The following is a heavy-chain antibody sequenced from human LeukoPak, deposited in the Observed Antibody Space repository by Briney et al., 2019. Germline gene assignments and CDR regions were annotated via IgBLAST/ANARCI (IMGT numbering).Heavy chain of an antibody. V-gene: IGHV3-73*01. CDR3: TRQGMATIRGYYYYYIDV. CDR1: GFTFSGSA. J-gene: IGHJ6*03. Sequence: GGSLKLSCAASGFTFSGSAMHWVRQASGKGLEWVGRIRSKANSYATAYAASEKGRFTISRDDSKNTAYLQMNSLKTEDMAVYYCTRQGMATIRGYYYYYIDVWGKGTTVTVSS. CDR2: IRSKANSYAT. D-gene: IGHD5-24*01.